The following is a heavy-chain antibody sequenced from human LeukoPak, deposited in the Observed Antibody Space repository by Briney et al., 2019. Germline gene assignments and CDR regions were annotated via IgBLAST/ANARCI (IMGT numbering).Heavy chain of an antibody. CDR2: INPSGCST. V-gene: IGHV1-46*01. D-gene: IGHD5-18*01. CDR3: ARGAPTAMAPTAHFDY. CDR1: GYTFTSYY. J-gene: IGHJ4*02. Sequence: ASVKVSCKASGYTFTSYYMHWVRQAPGQGLEWMGIINPSGCSTSYSQKFQGRVTMTRDMATSTVYMELSSLRSEDTAVYYCARGAPTAMAPTAHFDYWGQGTLVTVSS.